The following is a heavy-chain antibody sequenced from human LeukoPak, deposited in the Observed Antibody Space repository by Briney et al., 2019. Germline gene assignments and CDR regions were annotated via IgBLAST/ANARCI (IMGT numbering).Heavy chain of an antibody. CDR2: IYSGGST. CDR1: GFTFSSYE. CDR3: ARSFYGSGSYYLDY. D-gene: IGHD3-10*01. V-gene: IGHV3-53*01. J-gene: IGHJ4*02. Sequence: QPGGSLRLSCAASGFTFSSYEMSWVRQAPGKGLEWVSVIYSGGSTYYADSVKGRFTISRDNSKNTLYLQMNSLRAEDTAVYYCARSFYGSGSYYLDYWGQGTLVTVSS.